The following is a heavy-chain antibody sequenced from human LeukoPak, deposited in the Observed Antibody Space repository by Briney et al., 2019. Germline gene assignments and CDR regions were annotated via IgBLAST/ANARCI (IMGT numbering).Heavy chain of an antibody. CDR2: ISISGTTT. Sequence: PGGSLRLSCAASGFTFSDYYMTWIRQTPGKGLEWVSYISISGTTTFYVDSVKGRFTISRDNTKNSLYLQMNSLRAEDTAMYYCTTPAGYNYGQYWGQGTLVTVSS. CDR1: GFTFSDYY. J-gene: IGHJ4*02. V-gene: IGHV3-11*01. CDR3: TTPAGYNYGQY. D-gene: IGHD5-18*01.